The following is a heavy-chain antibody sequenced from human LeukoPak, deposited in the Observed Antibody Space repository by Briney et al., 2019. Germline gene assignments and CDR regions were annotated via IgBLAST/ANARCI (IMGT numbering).Heavy chain of an antibody. CDR3: ARQHDSYHYYYVDV. V-gene: IGHV4-38-2*01. Sequence: PSETLSLTCAVSGYSLSSGYYWIWIRQPPGKGLEWIGSLYHSDSIYYNPSLESRVTMSVDTSKKQFSLKLSFVTAADTAVYYCARQHDSYHYYYVDVWGTGTTVTVSS. CDR1: GYSLSSGYY. J-gene: IGHJ6*03. CDR2: LYHSDSI. D-gene: IGHD6-13*01.